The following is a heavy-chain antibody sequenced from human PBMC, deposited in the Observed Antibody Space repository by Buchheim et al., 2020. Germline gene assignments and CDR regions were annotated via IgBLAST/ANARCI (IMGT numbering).Heavy chain of an antibody. CDR3: ARAGRGGSGGGQVAELYYYYGMDV. Sequence: QVQLVESGGGVVQPGRSLRLSCAASGFTFSSYGMHWVRQAPGKGLEWVAVIWYDGSNKYYADSVKGRFTISRDNSKNTLYLQMNRLRAEDTAVYYCARAGRGGSGGGQVAELYYYYGMDVWGQGTT. J-gene: IGHJ6*02. CDR1: GFTFSSYG. D-gene: IGHD2-15*01. CDR2: IWYDGSNK. V-gene: IGHV3-33*01.